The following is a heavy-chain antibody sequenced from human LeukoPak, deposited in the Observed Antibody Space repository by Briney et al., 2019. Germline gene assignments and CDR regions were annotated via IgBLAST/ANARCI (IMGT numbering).Heavy chain of an antibody. Sequence: KTSETLSLTCAVYGGSFSGYYWSWIRQPPGKGLEWIGYIYHSGSTYYNPSLKSRVTISVDRSKNQFSLKLSSVTAADTAVYYCARGPDQLLPDYWGQGTLVTVSS. CDR1: GGSFSGYY. D-gene: IGHD2-2*01. CDR2: IYHSGST. V-gene: IGHV4-34*01. CDR3: ARGPDQLLPDY. J-gene: IGHJ4*02.